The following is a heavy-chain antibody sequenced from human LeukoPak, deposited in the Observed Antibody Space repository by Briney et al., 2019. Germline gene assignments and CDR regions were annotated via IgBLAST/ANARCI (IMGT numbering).Heavy chain of an antibody. CDR2: IYYSGTT. D-gene: IGHD1-1*01. J-gene: IGHJ4*02. Sequence: PSETLSLTCTVSGGYISTYYWSWIRQPPGKGLEWIGYIYYSGTTTYNPSLRSRVTISVDTSKNPFSLKLSSVTAADTAVYYCARGGRWEHFDYWGQGTLVTVSS. V-gene: IGHV4-59*01. CDR1: GGYISTYY. CDR3: ARGGRWEHFDY.